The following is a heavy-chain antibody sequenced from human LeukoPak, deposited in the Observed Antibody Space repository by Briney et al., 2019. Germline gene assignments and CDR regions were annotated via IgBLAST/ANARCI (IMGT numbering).Heavy chain of an antibody. CDR2: IKSKTDGGTT. V-gene: IGHV3-15*01. CDR1: GFTFSNAW. D-gene: IGHD3-10*01. Sequence: IPGGSLRLSCAASGFTFSNAWMSWVRQAPGKGLEWVGRIKSKTDGGTTDYTAPLKGRFTISRDDSKNTLYLQMNSLKTEDTALYYCTTAIWFADFYFDYWGLGTLVTVSS. CDR3: TTAIWFADFYFDY. J-gene: IGHJ4*02.